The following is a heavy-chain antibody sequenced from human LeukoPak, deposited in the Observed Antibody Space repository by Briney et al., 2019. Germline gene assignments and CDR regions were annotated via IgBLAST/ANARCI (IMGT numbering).Heavy chain of an antibody. CDR1: GFTFDDYA. Sequence: PGGSLRLSCAASGFTFDDYAMHWVRQAPGKGLEWVSGISWNSGSIGYADSVKGRFTISRDNAKNSLYLQMNSLRAEDVALYYCAKDSSPVAGNPDYWGQGTLVTVSS. J-gene: IGHJ4*02. V-gene: IGHV3-9*03. CDR3: AKDSSPVAGNPDY. D-gene: IGHD6-19*01. CDR2: ISWNSGSI.